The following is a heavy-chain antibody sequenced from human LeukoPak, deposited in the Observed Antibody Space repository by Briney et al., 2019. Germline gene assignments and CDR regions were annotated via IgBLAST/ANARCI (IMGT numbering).Heavy chain of an antibody. CDR1: GGTFSSYA. Sequence: SVKVPCKASGGTFSSYAISWVRQAPGQGLEWMGRIIPILGIANYAQKFQGRVTITADKSTSTAYMELSSLRSDDTAVYYCALYYYDSSGPSAPDYWGQGTLVTVSS. D-gene: IGHD3-22*01. J-gene: IGHJ4*02. CDR3: ALYYYDSSGPSAPDY. CDR2: IIPILGIA. V-gene: IGHV1-69*04.